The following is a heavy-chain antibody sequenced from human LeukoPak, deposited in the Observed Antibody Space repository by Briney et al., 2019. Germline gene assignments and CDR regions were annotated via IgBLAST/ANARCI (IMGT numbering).Heavy chain of an antibody. V-gene: IGHV5-51*01. Sequence: GESPKISCEGSGYSFTNYWIAWVRQMPGRGLEWMGIIYPDDSDTRFRTSFQGQVTISADKSISTAYLQSSSLRASETAMYYCARHGPYDTSGYRRFDYWGQGTLVTVSS. J-gene: IGHJ4*02. D-gene: IGHD3-22*01. CDR2: IYPDDSDT. CDR1: GYSFTNYW. CDR3: ARHGPYDTSGYRRFDY.